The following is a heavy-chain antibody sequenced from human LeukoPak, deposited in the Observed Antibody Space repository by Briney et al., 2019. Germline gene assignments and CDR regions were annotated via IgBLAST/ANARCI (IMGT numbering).Heavy chain of an antibody. D-gene: IGHD6-19*01. Sequence: SETLSLTCAVYGGSFSGYYWSWIRQPPGKGLEWIGYIYYSGSTNYNPSLKSRVTISVDTSKNQFSLKLSSVTAADTAVYYCARQVAVAGLGIDYWGQGTLVTVSS. J-gene: IGHJ4*02. CDR2: IYYSGST. V-gene: IGHV4-59*08. CDR1: GGSFSGYY. CDR3: ARQVAVAGLGIDY.